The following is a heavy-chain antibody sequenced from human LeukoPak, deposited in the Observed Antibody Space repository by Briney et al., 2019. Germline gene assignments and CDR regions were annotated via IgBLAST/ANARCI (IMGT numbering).Heavy chain of an antibody. V-gene: IGHV1-46*01. CDR1: GYTFTSYY. D-gene: IGHD3-22*01. CDR3: ARDLGYYDSSAFDY. Sequence: GASVKVSCKASGYTFTSYYMHWVRQAPGQGLEWMGIINPSGGSTSYAQKLQGRVTMTTDTSTGTAYMELRSLRSDDTAVYYCARDLGYYDSSAFDYWGQGTLVTVSS. CDR2: INPSGGST. J-gene: IGHJ4*02.